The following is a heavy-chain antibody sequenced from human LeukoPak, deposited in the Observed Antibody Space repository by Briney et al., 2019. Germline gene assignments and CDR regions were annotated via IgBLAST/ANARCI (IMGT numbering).Heavy chain of an antibody. J-gene: IGHJ4*02. CDR2: IYYSGNT. V-gene: IGHV4-59*08. Sequence: SETLSLTCAVYGGSFSNYYWSWIRQPPGKGLEWIGYIYYSGNTNYNPSLKSRVTISIDTSKNHFSLKLSSVTAADTALYYWATDYCGDGGCYSPYWGQGTLVTVSS. D-gene: IGHD2-15*01. CDR3: ATDYCGDGGCYSPY. CDR1: GGSFSNYY.